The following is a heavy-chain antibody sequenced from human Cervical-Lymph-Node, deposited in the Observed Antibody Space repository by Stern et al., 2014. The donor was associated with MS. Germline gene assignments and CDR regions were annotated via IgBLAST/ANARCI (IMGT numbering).Heavy chain of an antibody. Sequence: EVQLVESGGGLVQPGGSLRLSCAASGFTFSVYGMNWVRPAPGKGLEWLSYISGRTSTTYYADSVKGRFTISRDNAKSSLYLQMNSLRAEDTAVYYCARDHVVPAAILSNFDYWGQGTLVTVSS. D-gene: IGHD2-2*01. V-gene: IGHV3-48*01. CDR3: ARDHVVPAAILSNFDY. CDR1: GFTFSVYG. CDR2: ISGRTSTT. J-gene: IGHJ4*02.